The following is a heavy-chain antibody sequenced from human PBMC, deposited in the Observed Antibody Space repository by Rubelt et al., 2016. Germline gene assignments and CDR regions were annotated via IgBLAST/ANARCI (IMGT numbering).Heavy chain of an antibody. CDR2: ISGSCGST. CDR3: ARGYLENTFDI. V-gene: IGHV3-23*01. CDR1: GFTFSSYA. D-gene: IGHD2/OR15-2a*01. J-gene: IGHJ3*02. Sequence: EVQLLESGGGLVQPGGSLRLSCAASGFTFSSYAMSWVRPAPGKGLEWVSAISGSCGSTYYADSVRGRFTISRDNSKNTVYLQMNSRRAEDTAVDYGARGYLENTFDIWGQGTMVTVSS.